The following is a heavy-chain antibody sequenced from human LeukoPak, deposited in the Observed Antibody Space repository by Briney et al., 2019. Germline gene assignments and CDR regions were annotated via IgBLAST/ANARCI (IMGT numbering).Heavy chain of an antibody. CDR1: GYTFTSYY. CDR2: INPSGGST. CDR3: ARDLPTMVRGNYYYYGMDV. V-gene: IGHV1-46*01. J-gene: IGHJ6*02. Sequence: ASVKVSCKASGYTFTSYYMHWVRQAPGQGLEWMGIINPSGGSTSYARKFQGRVTMTRDTSTSTVYMELSSLRSEDTAVYYCARDLPTMVRGNYYYYGMDVWGQGTTVTVSS. D-gene: IGHD3-10*01.